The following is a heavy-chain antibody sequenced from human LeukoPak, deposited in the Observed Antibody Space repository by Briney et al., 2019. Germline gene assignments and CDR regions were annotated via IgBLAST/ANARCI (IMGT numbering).Heavy chain of an antibody. CDR3: ARAKWIQLFFDY. CDR2: IHRDGRI. V-gene: IGHV4/OR15-8*01. J-gene: IGHJ4*02. D-gene: IGHD5-18*01. CDR1: GGSIDSTNW. Sequence: SETLSLTCDVSGGSIDSTNWWNWVRQPPGKGLEWIGEIHRDGRINYNPSLKSRVTISVDTSKNQFSLKLSSVTAADTAVYYCARAKWIQLFFDYWGQGTLVTVSS.